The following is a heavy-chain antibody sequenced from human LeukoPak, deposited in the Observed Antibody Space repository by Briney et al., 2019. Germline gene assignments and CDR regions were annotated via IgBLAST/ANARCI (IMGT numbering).Heavy chain of an antibody. V-gene: IGHV3-11*01. CDR2: ISSIGSTK. D-gene: IGHD6-19*01. CDR1: GFTFSDYY. Sequence: PGGSLRLSCAASGFTFSDYYMSWIRQAPGKGLEWVSYISSIGSTKYYADSVKGRFTISRDNAKNSLYLQMNSLRAEDTAVYYCARVAEQWLVRYYFDYRGQGTLVPVSS. J-gene: IGHJ4*02. CDR3: ARVAEQWLVRYYFDY.